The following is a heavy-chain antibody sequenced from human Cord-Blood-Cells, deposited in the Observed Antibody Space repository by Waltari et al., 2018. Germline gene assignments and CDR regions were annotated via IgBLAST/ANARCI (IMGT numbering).Heavy chain of an antibody. CDR2: IKHSGST. D-gene: IGHD3-10*01. V-gene: IGHV4-34*01. Sequence: QVQLQQWGAGLLKPSETLSLTCAVYGGSFSGYYWSWIRQPPGKGLEWIGEIKHSGSTNYNPSLKSRVTISVDPSKNQFSLKLSSVTAADTAVYYCASVMVRGVLSDYWGQGTLVTVSS. J-gene: IGHJ4*02. CDR3: ASVMVRGVLSDY. CDR1: GGSFSGYY.